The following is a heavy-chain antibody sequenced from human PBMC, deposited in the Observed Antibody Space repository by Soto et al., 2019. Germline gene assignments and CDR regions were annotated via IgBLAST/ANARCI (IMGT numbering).Heavy chain of an antibody. D-gene: IGHD3-10*01. Sequence: ASVKVSCTASGYSYTSYGMSWVRQATGQGLEWMGWISAYNGNTNYAQKLQGRVTMTTDTSTSTAYMELRSLRSDDTAVYYCARVSRGRRWFDPWGQGTLVTVSS. J-gene: IGHJ5*02. CDR1: GYSYTSYG. CDR2: ISAYNGNT. V-gene: IGHV1-18*01. CDR3: ARVSRGRRWFDP.